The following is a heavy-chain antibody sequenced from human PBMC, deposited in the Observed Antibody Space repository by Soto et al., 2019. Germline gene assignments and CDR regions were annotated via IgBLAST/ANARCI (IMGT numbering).Heavy chain of an antibody. CDR2: ISAYNGNT. D-gene: IGHD3-22*01. CDR1: GGTFSSYA. V-gene: IGHV1-18*01. CDR3: AREENYYDSSGYLEAPDY. J-gene: IGHJ4*02. Sequence: ASVKVSCKASGGTFSSYAISWVRQAPGQGLEWMGWISAYNGNTNYAQKLQGRVTMTTDTSTSTAYMELRSLRSDDTAVYYCAREENYYDSSGYLEAPDYWGQGTLVTVSS.